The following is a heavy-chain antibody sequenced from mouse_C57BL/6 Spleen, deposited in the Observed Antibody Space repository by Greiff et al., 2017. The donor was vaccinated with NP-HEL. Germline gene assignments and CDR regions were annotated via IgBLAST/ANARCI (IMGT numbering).Heavy chain of an antibody. V-gene: IGHV1-54*01. D-gene: IGHD3-2*02. J-gene: IGHJ2*01. CDR2: INPGSGGT. CDR1: GYAFTNYL. CDR3: AQGGGSGYFDY. Sequence: QVQLKESGAELVRPGTSVKVSCKASGYAFTNYLIEWVKQRPGQGLEWIGVINPGSGGTNYNEKFKGKATLTADKSSSTAYMQLSSLTSEDSAVYFCAQGGGSGYFDYWGQGTTLTVSS.